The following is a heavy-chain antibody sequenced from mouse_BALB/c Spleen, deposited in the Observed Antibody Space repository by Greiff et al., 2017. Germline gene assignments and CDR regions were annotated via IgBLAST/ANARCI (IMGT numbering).Heavy chain of an antibody. CDR3: AREANYYGSSPYWYFDV. D-gene: IGHD1-1*01. V-gene: IGHV2-9*02. CDR2: IWAGGST. CDR1: GFSLTSYG. Sequence: VQLQESGPGLVAPSQSLSITCTVSGFSLTSYGVHWVRQPPGKGLEWLGVIWAGGSTNYNSALMSRLSISKDNSKSQVFLKMNSLQTDDTAMYYCAREANYYGSSPYWYFDVWGAGTTVTVSS. J-gene: IGHJ1*01.